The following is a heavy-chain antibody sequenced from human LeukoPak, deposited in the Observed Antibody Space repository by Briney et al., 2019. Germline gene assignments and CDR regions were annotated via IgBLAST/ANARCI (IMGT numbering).Heavy chain of an antibody. Sequence: ASVKVSCKASGYTFTSYDINWVRQATGQGLEWMGWMNPNSGNTGYAQKFRGRVTMTRNTSISTAYMELSSLRSEDTAVYYCARGLGGGLLWFQPDAFDIWGQGTMVTVSS. CDR3: ARGLGGGLLWFQPDAFDI. V-gene: IGHV1-8*01. CDR2: MNPNSGNT. J-gene: IGHJ3*02. CDR1: GYTFTSYD. D-gene: IGHD5-18*01.